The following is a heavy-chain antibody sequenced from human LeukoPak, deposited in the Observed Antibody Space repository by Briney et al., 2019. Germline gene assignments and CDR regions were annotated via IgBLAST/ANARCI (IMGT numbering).Heavy chain of an antibody. V-gene: IGHV3-21*01. J-gene: IGHJ4*02. Sequence: GGSLRLSCAASGFTFSSYSMNWVRQAPGKGLEWVSSISSGSSYIYYADSVKGRFTISRDNSKNTLYLQMNSLRAEDTAVYYCARGASVRGVISHFDYWGQGTLVTVSS. CDR1: GFTFSSYS. CDR2: ISSGSSYI. D-gene: IGHD3-10*01. CDR3: ARGASVRGVISHFDY.